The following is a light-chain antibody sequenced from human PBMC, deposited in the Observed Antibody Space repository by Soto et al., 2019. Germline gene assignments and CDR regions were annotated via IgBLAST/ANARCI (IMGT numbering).Light chain of an antibody. CDR1: ISNIGSNS. Sequence: QSVLTQAPSVSVTPGQRGTISCSGDISNIGSNSVNWYQQLPDAAPKLLIYITDRRPSGVPDRFSGSKSGTSASLAISGLQADDDATYFCATWADRLNGWLFGGGTKLTVL. CDR3: ATWADRLNGWL. CDR2: ITD. V-gene: IGLV1-44*01. J-gene: IGLJ2*01.